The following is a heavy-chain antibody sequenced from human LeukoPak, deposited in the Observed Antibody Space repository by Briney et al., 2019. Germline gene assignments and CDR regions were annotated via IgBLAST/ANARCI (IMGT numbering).Heavy chain of an antibody. CDR3: AREVVGASPDS. J-gene: IGHJ4*02. CDR2: ITSSGEYI. V-gene: IGHV3-21*01. D-gene: IGHD1-26*01. CDR1: GFTFSSYN. Sequence: PGESLRLSCEASGFTFSSYNMNWLRQGPGKGLEWVSSITSSGEYIYYADSVNGLFTMSRDNTKKSLFLQMNSLRADDSAVYYCAREVVGASPDSWGQGTLVTVSS.